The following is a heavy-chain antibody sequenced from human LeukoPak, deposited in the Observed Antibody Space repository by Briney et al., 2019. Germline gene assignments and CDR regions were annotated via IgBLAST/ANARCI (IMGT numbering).Heavy chain of an antibody. CDR1: GASISDYY. CDR3: ARAQKTMLSRAVYFFDF. J-gene: IGHJ4*02. D-gene: IGHD2-2*01. Sequence: SETLSLTCNVSGASISDYYWSWIRQSPTRGLEWIGYVSSRGATNNNPSLESRVTTSAHTSENQLSLKLTSVTAADTAVYYCARAQKTMLSRAVYFFDFWGQGLLVTVSS. CDR2: VSSRGAT. V-gene: IGHV4-59*01.